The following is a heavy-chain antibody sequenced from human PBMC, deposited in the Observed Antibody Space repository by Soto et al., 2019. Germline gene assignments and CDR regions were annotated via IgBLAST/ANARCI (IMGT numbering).Heavy chain of an antibody. CDR3: AKDQGFFEWLTTDHFDY. J-gene: IGHJ4*02. CDR1: GFTFSSYA. V-gene: IGHV3-23*01. Sequence: GGSLRLSCAASGFTFSSYAMSWVRQAPGKGLEWVSAISGSGGSTYYADSVKGRFTISRDNSKNTLYLQMNSLRAEDTAVYYCAKDQGFFEWLTTDHFDYWGQGTLVTVSS. CDR2: ISGSGGST. D-gene: IGHD3-9*01.